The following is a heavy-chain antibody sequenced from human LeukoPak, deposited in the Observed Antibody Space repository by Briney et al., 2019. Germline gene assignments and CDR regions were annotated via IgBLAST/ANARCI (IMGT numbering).Heavy chain of an antibody. J-gene: IGHJ4*02. CDR2: ISGSGGST. V-gene: IGHV3-23*01. CDR1: GFTFSSHA. CDR3: AKKMIVVVTNEDY. D-gene: IGHD3-22*01. Sequence: GGSLRLSCAAFGFTFSSHAMSWVRQAPGKGLEWVSAISGSGGSTYYADSVKGRFTVSRDNSKSTLYLQMNSLRAEDTAVYYCAKKMIVVVTNEDYWGQGTLVTVSS.